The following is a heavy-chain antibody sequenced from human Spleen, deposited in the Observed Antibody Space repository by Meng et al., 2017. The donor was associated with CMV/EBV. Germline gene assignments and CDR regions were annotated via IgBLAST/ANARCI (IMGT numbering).Heavy chain of an antibody. J-gene: IGHJ4*02. CDR2: IIPIFGTA. CDR3: ARGRRYQLLYYYFDY. Sequence: SGGTFSSYALSWVRQAPGQGLEWMGGIIPIFGTANYAQKFQGRVTITTDESTSTAYMELSSLRSEDTAVYYCARGRRYQLLYYYFDYWGQGTLVTVSS. V-gene: IGHV1-69*05. D-gene: IGHD2-2*02. CDR1: GGTFSSYA.